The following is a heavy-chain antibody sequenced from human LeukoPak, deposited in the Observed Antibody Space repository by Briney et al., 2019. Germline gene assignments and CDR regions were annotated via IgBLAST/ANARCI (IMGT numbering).Heavy chain of an antibody. CDR1: GFTVSSNY. D-gene: IGHD3-22*01. Sequence: GGSLRLSCAASGFTVSSNYMSWVRQAPGKGLEWVSVIYSGGSTYYADSVKGRFTISRDNSKNTLYLQMNSLRAEDTAVYYCASYDSSGYYLDAFDIWGQGTMVTVSS. V-gene: IGHV3-66*01. CDR3: ASYDSSGYYLDAFDI. CDR2: IYSGGST. J-gene: IGHJ3*02.